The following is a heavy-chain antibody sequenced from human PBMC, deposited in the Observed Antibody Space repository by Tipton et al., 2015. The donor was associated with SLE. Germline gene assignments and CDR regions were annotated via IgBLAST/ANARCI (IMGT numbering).Heavy chain of an antibody. V-gene: IGHV4-4*07. J-gene: IGHJ4*02. CDR3: ARDRGKAFDY. D-gene: IGHD3-10*01. Sequence: TLSLTCTVSGGSITNYYWGWVRQPAGKGLEWIGRIYGGGNTKYNPSLESRVTLSVATSKDQFSLKLSSVTAADTAVYYCARDRGKAFDYWGQGTLVTVSS. CDR1: GGSITNYY. CDR2: IYGGGNT.